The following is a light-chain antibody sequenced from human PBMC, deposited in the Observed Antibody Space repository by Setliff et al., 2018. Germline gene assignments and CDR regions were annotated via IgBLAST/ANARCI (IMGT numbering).Light chain of an antibody. Sequence: EIVLTQSPGTLSLSPGDRATPSCRASQSVSSNYLAWYQQKPGQAPRLLIFGASSRATGTPDRFSGSGSGTDFTLTISRLEPEDFAVYYCQQYGNLWTFGQGTKVDIK. CDR2: GAS. CDR3: QQYGNLWT. CDR1: QSVSSNY. V-gene: IGKV3-20*01. J-gene: IGKJ1*01.